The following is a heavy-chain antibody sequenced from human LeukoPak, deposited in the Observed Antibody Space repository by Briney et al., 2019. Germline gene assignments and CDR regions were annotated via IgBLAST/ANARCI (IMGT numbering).Heavy chain of an antibody. J-gene: IGHJ3*02. CDR2: FDPEDGER. V-gene: IGHV1-24*01. CDR1: GDTLTELS. CDR3: ATFRSSYAFDAFDI. D-gene: IGHD6-6*01. Sequence: ASVKVSCKVSGDTLTELSMHWVRQAPGKGLEWMGGFDPEDGERTYAQKFQGRVTLTEDTSAGTAYMEPSSLRSEDTAVYYCATFRSSYAFDAFDIWGQGTMVTVSS.